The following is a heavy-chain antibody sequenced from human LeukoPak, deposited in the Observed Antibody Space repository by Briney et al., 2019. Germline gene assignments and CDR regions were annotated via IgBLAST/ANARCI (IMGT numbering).Heavy chain of an antibody. V-gene: IGHV3-23*01. CDR3: AKRSGTTDY. CDR1: GFTVSRNY. D-gene: IGHD1-1*01. Sequence: GGSLRLSCAASGFTVSRNYMTWVRQAPGKGLEWVSAISGSGGSTYYADSVKGRFTISRDNSKNTLYLQMNSLRAEDTAVYYCAKRSGTTDYWGQGTLVTVSS. CDR2: ISGSGGST. J-gene: IGHJ4*02.